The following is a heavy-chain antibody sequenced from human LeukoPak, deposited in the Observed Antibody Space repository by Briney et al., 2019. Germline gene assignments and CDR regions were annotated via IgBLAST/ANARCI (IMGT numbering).Heavy chain of an antibody. V-gene: IGHV1-2*02. CDR3: ARAPGDDYSTIHS. J-gene: IGHJ4*02. CDR1: GDTLTAYY. CDR2: INPYTGDT. Sequence: ASVKVSCKASGDTLTAYYIHWVRQAPGQRLEWMGWINPYTGDTNYAQNFEGRVTMTRDTSINTAFIELIRLTSDDTALYYCARAPGDDYSTIHSWGQGTLVTVSS. D-gene: IGHD4-11*01.